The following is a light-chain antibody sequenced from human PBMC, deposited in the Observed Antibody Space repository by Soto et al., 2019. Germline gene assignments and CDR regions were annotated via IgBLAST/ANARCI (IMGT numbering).Light chain of an antibody. CDR1: SSDVGGYNY. Sequence: QSALTQPRSVSGSPGQSVTISCTGTSSDVGGYNYVSWYQQHPGKAPKLMIYEVNNRPSGVPDRFSGSKSGSTASLTISGLQAEDEAEYYCCLSPGSLTWLFGGGTKVTVL. CDR2: EVN. V-gene: IGLV2-11*01. CDR3: CLSPGSLTWL. J-gene: IGLJ3*02.